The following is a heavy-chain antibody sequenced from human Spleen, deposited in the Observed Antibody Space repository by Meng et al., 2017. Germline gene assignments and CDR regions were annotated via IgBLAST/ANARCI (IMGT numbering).Heavy chain of an antibody. V-gene: IGHV4-34*01. CDR1: GGSFSDYY. J-gene: IGHJ4*02. CDR3: ARGPTTMAHDFDY. D-gene: IGHD4-11*01. Sequence: HVQLLQSGAGLLNPSESLSLTCVVSGGSFSDYYWSWIRQPPGKGLEWIGEINISGSHNYNPSLESRATISVDTSQNNLSLKLSSVTAADSAVYYCARGPTTMAHDFDYWGQGTLVTVSS. CDR2: INISGSH.